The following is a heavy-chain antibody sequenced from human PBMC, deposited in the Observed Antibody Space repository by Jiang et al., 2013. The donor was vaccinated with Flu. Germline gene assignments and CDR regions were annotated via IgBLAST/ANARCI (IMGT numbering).Heavy chain of an antibody. CDR3: ARDGSRSGYYPY. Sequence: LLKPSETLSLTCAVSGASITGYYWSWIRQPPGKGLEWIGYIFYTGGASTTTPPSKGRATMAVDTSKNQFSLKVYSVTAADTAVYYCARDGSRSGYYPYWGQGKPGHRLL. CDR2: IFYTGGAS. D-gene: IGHD3-3*01. CDR1: GASITGYY. J-gene: IGHJ4*02. V-gene: IGHV4-59*12.